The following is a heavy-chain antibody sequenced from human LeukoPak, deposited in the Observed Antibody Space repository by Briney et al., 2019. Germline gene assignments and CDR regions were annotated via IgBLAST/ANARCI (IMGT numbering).Heavy chain of an antibody. J-gene: IGHJ4*02. CDR3: ARGGTVTTGPINY. CDR2: IYTSGST. V-gene: IGHV4-61*02. Sequence: SQTLSLTCTVSGGSLSSGSYYWSWIRQPAGKGLEWIGRIYTSGSTNYNPSLKSRVTISVDTSKNQFSLKLSSVTAADTAVYYCARGGTVTTGPINYWGQGTLVTVSS. CDR1: GGSLSSGSYY. D-gene: IGHD4-17*01.